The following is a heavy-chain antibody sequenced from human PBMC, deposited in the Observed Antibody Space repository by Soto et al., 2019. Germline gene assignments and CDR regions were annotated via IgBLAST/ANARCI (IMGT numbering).Heavy chain of an antibody. J-gene: IGHJ4*02. CDR1: GFTFSSYG. Sequence: GGSLRLSCAASGFTFSSYGMHWVRQAPGKGLEWVAVIWYDGSNKYYADSVKGRFTISRDNSKNTLYLQMNSLRAEDTAVYYCARGGSSSWPMEKDYWGQGTLVTVSS. CDR2: IWYDGSNK. V-gene: IGHV3-33*01. D-gene: IGHD6-13*01. CDR3: ARGGSSSWPMEKDY.